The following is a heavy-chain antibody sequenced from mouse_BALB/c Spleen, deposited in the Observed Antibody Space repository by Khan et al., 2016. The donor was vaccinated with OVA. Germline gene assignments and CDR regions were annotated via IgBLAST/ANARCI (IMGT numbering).Heavy chain of an antibody. V-gene: IGHV3-2*02. CDR2: ISYSGNT. CDR1: GYSIASDYA. CDR3: ARIYGGDFDY. D-gene: IGHD1-1*02. Sequence: EVQLHQSGPGLVKPSQSLSLTCTVTGYSIASDYAWNWIRQFPGNKLEWMGFISYSGNTYYNPSFKSRISITRDTSKNQFFMQLSSLTSEDTATYYCARIYGGDFDYWGQGTTLTVSS. J-gene: IGHJ2*01.